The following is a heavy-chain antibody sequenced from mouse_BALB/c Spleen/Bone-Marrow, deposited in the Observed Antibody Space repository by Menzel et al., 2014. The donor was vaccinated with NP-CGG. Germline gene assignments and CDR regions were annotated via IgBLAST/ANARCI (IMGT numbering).Heavy chain of an antibody. V-gene: IGHV14-3*02. J-gene: IGHJ4*01. CDR3: ARWEYYAMDY. CDR2: IDPANGNT. CDR1: GFNIKDTY. Sequence: VQLQQSGAELVKPGASVKLSCTASGFNIKDTYMHWGKQRPEQGLEWIGRIDPANGNTKYDPKFQGKATITADTSSTAAYLQLSSLTSEDAAVYYGARWEYYAMDYWGQGTSVTVSS. D-gene: IGHD4-1*01.